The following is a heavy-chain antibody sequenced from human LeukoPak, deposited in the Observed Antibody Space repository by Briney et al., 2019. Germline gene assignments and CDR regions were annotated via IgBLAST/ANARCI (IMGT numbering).Heavy chain of an antibody. D-gene: IGHD2-21*02. V-gene: IGHV4-31*03. CDR1: GCSISSGGYY. Sequence: SETLSLTCTVSGCSISSGGYYWSWIRQHPGKGLEWIGYIYYSGSTYYNPSLKSRVTISVDTSKNQFSLKLSSVTAADTAVYYCARIVVVTATSVYFDYWGQGTLVTVSS. CDR2: IYYSGST. J-gene: IGHJ4*02. CDR3: ARIVVVTATSVYFDY.